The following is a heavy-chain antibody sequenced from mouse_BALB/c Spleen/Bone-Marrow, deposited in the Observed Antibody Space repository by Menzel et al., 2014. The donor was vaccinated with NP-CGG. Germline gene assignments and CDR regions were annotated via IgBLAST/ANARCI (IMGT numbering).Heavy chain of an antibody. J-gene: IGHJ3*01. CDR2: IDPANGNT. D-gene: IGHD2-3*01. CDR3: VRGGWLLLFAY. CDR1: GFNIKDTY. Sequence: EVHLVESGAELVKPGASVKLSCTASGFNIKDTYMHWVKQRPEQGLEWIGGIDPANGNTKYDPKFLGKATITADTSSNTAYLQLSSLTSEDTAVYCCVRGGWLLLFAYWGQGTLVTVSA. V-gene: IGHV14-3*02.